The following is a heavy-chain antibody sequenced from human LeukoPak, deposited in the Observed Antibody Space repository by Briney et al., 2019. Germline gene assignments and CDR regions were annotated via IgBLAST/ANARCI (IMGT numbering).Heavy chain of an antibody. Sequence: PGGSLRLSCAASGFTFSSYAMSWVRQAPGKGLEWVSAISGSGGSTYYADSVKGRFTISRDNSKNTLYLQTNSLRAEDTAVYYCAKSTGDLYDSSGFDYWGQGTLVTVSS. CDR2: ISGSGGST. CDR3: AKSTGDLYDSSGFDY. J-gene: IGHJ4*02. CDR1: GFTFSSYA. D-gene: IGHD3-22*01. V-gene: IGHV3-23*01.